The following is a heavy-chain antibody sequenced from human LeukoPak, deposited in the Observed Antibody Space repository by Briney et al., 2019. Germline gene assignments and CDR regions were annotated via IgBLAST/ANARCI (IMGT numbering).Heavy chain of an antibody. J-gene: IGHJ4*02. CDR3: ARALSPSAPFDY. CDR1: GGSISSGGYY. V-gene: IGHV4-31*03. CDR2: IYYSGST. Sequence: PSETLSLTCTVSGGSISSGGYYWSWIRQHPGKGLEWIGYIYYSGSTYYNPSFKSRVTISVDTSKNQFSLKLSSVTAADTAVYYCARALSPSAPFDYWGQGTLVTVSS.